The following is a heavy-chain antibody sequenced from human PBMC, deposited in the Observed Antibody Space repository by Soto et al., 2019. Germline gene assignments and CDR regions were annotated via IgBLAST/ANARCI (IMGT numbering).Heavy chain of an antibody. Sequence: GGSLTLSCAASGFTFSSYILNWAGQAPGKGLERGSSISSSSSYIYYADPVKGRFTISRDNANNPLYLQMNSLRAEDTAVYYCASSLPRSWGSYRSGFDYFDYWCQG. CDR3: ASSLPRSWGSYRSGFDYFDY. J-gene: IGHJ4*02. CDR2: ISSSSSYI. D-gene: IGHD3-16*02. CDR1: GFTFSSYI. V-gene: IGHV3-21*01.